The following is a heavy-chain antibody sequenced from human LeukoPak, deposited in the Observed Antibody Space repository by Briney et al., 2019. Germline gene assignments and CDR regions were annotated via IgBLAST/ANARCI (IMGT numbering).Heavy chain of an antibody. V-gene: IGHV3-66*02. CDR1: GFTVSSNY. CDR2: IYSGGST. Sequence: GGSLRLSCAASGFTVSSNYMSWVRQAPGKGLEWVSIIYSGGSTYYADSVKGRFTISRDNSKNTLYLQMNSLRAEDTAVYYCASGAAADYYYYYMDVWGKGTTVTVSS. J-gene: IGHJ6*03. CDR3: ASGAAADYYYYYMDV. D-gene: IGHD6-13*01.